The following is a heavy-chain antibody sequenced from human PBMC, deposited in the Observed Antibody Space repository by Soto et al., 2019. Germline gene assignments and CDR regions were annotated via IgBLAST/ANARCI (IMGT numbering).Heavy chain of an antibody. Sequence: QITLKESGPTLVKPTQTLTLTCTFSGFSLNTRGVGVGWIHQPPGTALEWLALISWDGEKRYSPSLKSRLTMTKDTSENQVVLTMTNMYPVDTATYYCAHRRGDLLTGHYYFDYWGQGTLVTVSS. J-gene: IGHJ4*02. CDR2: ISWDGEK. CDR3: AHRRGDLLTGHYYFDY. CDR1: GFSLNTRGVG. D-gene: IGHD3-9*01. V-gene: IGHV2-5*02.